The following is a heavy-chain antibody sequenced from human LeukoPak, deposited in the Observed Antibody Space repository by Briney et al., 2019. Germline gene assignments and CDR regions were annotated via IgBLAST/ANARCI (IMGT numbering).Heavy chain of an antibody. Sequence: PSETLSLTCTVSGGSINSYYWSWIRQPPGKGLEWIGYIYYSGSTNYNPSLKSRVTISVDTSKNQFSLKLSSVTAADTAVYYCARDESATSAFDIWGQGTMVTVSS. CDR3: ARDESATSAFDI. V-gene: IGHV4-59*01. CDR2: IYYSGST. CDR1: GGSINSYY. D-gene: IGHD1-1*01. J-gene: IGHJ3*02.